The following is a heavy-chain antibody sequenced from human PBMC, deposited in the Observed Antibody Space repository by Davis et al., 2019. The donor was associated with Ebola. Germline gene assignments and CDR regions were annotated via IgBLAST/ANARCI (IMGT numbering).Heavy chain of an antibody. CDR2: ISSRTNTV. J-gene: IGHJ6*04. D-gene: IGHD6-19*01. CDR1: GFTFNNYD. V-gene: IGHV3-48*04. CDR3: AKGWLRTGIDV. Sequence: GSLRLSCAASGFTFNNYDMNWVRQAPGKGLEWISYISSRTNTVYYADSVRGRFTISRDNAKSTLYLQMNSLTAEDTAVYYCAKGWLRTGIDVWGIGTTVNVSS.